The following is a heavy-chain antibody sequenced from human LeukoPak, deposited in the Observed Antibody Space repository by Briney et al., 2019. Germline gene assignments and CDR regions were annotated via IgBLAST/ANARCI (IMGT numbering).Heavy chain of an antibody. CDR2: IKSKTDGGTT. Sequence: RPGGSLRLSCAASGFTFSNAWMSWVRQAPGKGLEWVGRIKSKTDGGTTDYAAPVKGRFTISRDDSKNTLYLQMNSLKTEDTAVYYCTREENSYGSLDFDYWGQGTLVTVSS. V-gene: IGHV3-15*01. D-gene: IGHD5-18*01. CDR3: TREENSYGSLDFDY. CDR1: GFTFSNAW. J-gene: IGHJ4*02.